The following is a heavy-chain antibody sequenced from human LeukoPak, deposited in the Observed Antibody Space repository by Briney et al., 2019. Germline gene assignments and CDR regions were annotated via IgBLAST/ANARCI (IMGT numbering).Heavy chain of an antibody. Sequence: SETLSLTCAVYGGSFSGYYWSWIRQPPGKGLEWIGEINHSGSTNYNPSLKSRVTISVDTSKNQFSLKLSSVTAADTAVYYCARDRGTWNDDGFDYWGQGTLVTVSS. V-gene: IGHV4-34*01. CDR1: GGSFSGYY. CDR3: ARDRGTWNDDGFDY. J-gene: IGHJ4*02. D-gene: IGHD1-1*01. CDR2: INHSGST.